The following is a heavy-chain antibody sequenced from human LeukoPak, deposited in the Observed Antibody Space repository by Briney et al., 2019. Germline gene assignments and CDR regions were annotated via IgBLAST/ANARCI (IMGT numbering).Heavy chain of an antibody. CDR3: ARGDYDFRSGYTSVGYYYYMDV. J-gene: IGHJ6*03. D-gene: IGHD3-3*01. V-gene: IGHV4-39*07. CDR2: IYYSGST. CDR1: GGSISSSSYY. Sequence: PSETLSLTCTVSGGSISSSSYYWGWIRQPPGKGLEWIGSIYYSGSTYYNPSLKSRVTISVDTSKNQFSLKLSSVTAADTAVYYCARGDYDFRSGYTSVGYYYYMDVWGKGTTVTVSS.